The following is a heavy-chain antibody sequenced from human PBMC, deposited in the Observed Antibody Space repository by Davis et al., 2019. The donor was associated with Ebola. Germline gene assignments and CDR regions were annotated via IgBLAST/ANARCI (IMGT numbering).Heavy chain of an antibody. CDR1: GASFSGYY. Sequence: PSDPLSPTFAVYGASFSGYYWRWIRQPPGKGLEWIGEINHSGSTNYNPSLKSRVTISVDTSKNQFSLKLSSVTAADTAVYYCARLRRGGMDVWGQGTTVTVSS. V-gene: IGHV4-34*01. CDR2: INHSGST. J-gene: IGHJ6*02. CDR3: ARLRRGGMDV.